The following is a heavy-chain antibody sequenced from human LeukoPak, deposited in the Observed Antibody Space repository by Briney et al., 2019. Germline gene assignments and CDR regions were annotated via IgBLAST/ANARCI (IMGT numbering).Heavy chain of an antibody. V-gene: IGHV1-46*01. CDR2: INPSGGST. J-gene: IGHJ5*02. Sequence: ASVKVSCKASGYTFTSYYMHWARQAPGQGLEWMGIINPSGGSTSYAQKFQGRVTMTRDTSTSTVYMELSSLRSEDTAVYYCARTHGLTNWFDPWGQGTLVTVSS. CDR3: ARTHGLTNWFDP. CDR1: GYTFTSYY. D-gene: IGHD4-17*01.